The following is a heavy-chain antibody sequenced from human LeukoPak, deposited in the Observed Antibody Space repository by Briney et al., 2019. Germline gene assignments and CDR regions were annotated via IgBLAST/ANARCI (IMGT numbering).Heavy chain of an antibody. CDR1: GFTFSSYA. CDR3: AKVLRFLEWSPMDV. D-gene: IGHD3-3*01. V-gene: IGHV3-23*01. Sequence: PGGSLRLSCAASGFTFSSYAMSWVRQAPGKGLEWVSAISGSGGSTYYADSVKGRFTISRDNSKNTLYPQMNSLRAEDTAVYYCAKVLRFLEWSPMDVWGQGTTVTVSS. J-gene: IGHJ6*02. CDR2: ISGSGGST.